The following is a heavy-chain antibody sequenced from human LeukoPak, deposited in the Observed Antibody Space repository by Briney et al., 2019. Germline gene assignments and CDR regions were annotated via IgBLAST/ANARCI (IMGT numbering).Heavy chain of an antibody. CDR3: AREGSGYDFWSGYYPFDY. J-gene: IGHJ4*02. CDR1: VGSFSGYY. D-gene: IGHD3-3*01. V-gene: IGHV4-34*01. Sequence: PSETLSLTCAVYVGSFSGYYWTWIRQPPGKGLEWIGEINHSGSTNYNPSLKSRVTMSVDTSKNQFSLKLSSVTAADTAVYYCAREGSGYDFWSGYYPFDYWGQGTLVTVSS. CDR2: INHSGST.